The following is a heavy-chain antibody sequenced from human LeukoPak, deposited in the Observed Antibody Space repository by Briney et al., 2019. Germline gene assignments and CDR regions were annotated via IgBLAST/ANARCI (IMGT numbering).Heavy chain of an antibody. CDR1: GGSISSGSYY. CDR2: IYYSGSS. J-gene: IGHJ4*02. CDR3: ARHRSGWLQSSFDY. D-gene: IGHD5-24*01. V-gene: IGHV4-39*01. Sequence: SETLSLTCTVSGGSISSGSYYGSWVRQPAGRGLEWNGSIYYSGSSFDNPALKSRVTISVGTSKNQFSLKLSSVTAADTAVYYCARHRSGWLQSSFDYWGQGTLVTVSS.